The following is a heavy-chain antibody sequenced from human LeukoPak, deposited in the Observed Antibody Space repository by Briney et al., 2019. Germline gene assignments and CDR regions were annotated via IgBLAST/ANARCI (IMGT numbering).Heavy chain of an antibody. D-gene: IGHD2-2*01. CDR2: ISGSGGST. V-gene: IGHV3-23*01. Sequence: QTGGSLRLSCAASGFTFSSYAMSWVRQAPGKGLEWVSAISGSGGSTYYADSVKGRFTISRDNSENTLYLQMNSLRAEDTAVYYCAKSKWVVVPAAIMDYWGQGTLVTVSS. J-gene: IGHJ4*02. CDR1: GFTFSSYA. CDR3: AKSKWVVVPAAIMDY.